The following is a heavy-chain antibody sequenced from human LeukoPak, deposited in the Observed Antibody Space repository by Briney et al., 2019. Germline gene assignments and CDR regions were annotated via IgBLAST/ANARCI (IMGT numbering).Heavy chain of an antibody. Sequence: GRSLRLSCAASGFTFDDYAMHWVRQAPGKGLEWVSGISWNSGSIGYADSVKGRFTISRDNAKNSLYLQMNSLRAEDTALYYCAKDGGVYGSYFGYWGQGTLVTVSS. CDR2: ISWNSGSI. V-gene: IGHV3-9*01. CDR1: GFTFDDYA. CDR3: AKDGGVYGSYFGY. J-gene: IGHJ4*02. D-gene: IGHD2-8*02.